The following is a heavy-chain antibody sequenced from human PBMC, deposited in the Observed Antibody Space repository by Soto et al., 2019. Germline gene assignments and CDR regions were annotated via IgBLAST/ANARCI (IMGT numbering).Heavy chain of an antibody. CDR3: AKDPYCSSPSCFGPLQFDY. J-gene: IGHJ4*02. Sequence: VGSLRLSRAASGCTFGSYARSWVRQAPGKGLEWVSAISGSGGSTYYADSVKGRFTISRDNSKNTLYLQMNSLRAEDTAVYYCAKDPYCSSPSCFGPLQFDYWGQGTLVTVSS. D-gene: IGHD2-2*01. CDR2: ISGSGGST. CDR1: GCTFGSYA. V-gene: IGHV3-23*01.